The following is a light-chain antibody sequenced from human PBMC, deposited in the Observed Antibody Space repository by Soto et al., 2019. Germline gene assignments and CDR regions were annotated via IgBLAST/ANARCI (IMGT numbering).Light chain of an antibody. CDR1: SSDVGYYNY. CDR3: SSYTSSSTLV. V-gene: IGLV2-14*03. CDR2: DVR. J-gene: IGLJ1*01. Sequence: QSALTQPASVSGSPGQSITISCTGTSSDVGYYNYVSWYQQHPGKAPKLMIYDVRYRPSGVSDRFSGSKSGNTDSLTLSGLQAEDEADYYCSSYTSSSTLVFGTGTKVTVL.